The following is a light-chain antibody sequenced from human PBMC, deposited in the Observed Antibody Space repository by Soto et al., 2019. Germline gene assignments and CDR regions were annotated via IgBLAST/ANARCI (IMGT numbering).Light chain of an antibody. Sequence: QSALTQPPSASGTPGQRVTISCSGSGSNIGSNYVYWYQQLPGTAPKLLIYRNNQRPSGVPDRFSGSKSDTSASLAISGLRSEDEADYYCATWDVSLSCAVFGGGKQVTV. CDR1: GSNIGSNY. CDR2: RNN. CDR3: ATWDVSLSCAV. V-gene: IGLV1-47*01. J-gene: IGLJ3*02.